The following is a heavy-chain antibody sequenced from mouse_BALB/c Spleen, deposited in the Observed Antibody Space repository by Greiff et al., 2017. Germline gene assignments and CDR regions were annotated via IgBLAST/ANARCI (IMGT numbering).Heavy chain of an antibody. CDR1: GFSLTSYG. CDR3: ATYYYGSSPSFDY. CDR2: IWAGGST. D-gene: IGHD1-1*01. V-gene: IGHV2-9*02. J-gene: IGHJ2*01. Sequence: QVQLQQSGPGLVAPSQSLSITCTVSGFSLTSYGVHWVRQPPGKGLEWLGVIWAGGSTNYNSALMSRLSISKDNSKSQVFLKMNSLQTDDTAMYYCATYYYGSSPSFDYWGQGTTLTVSS.